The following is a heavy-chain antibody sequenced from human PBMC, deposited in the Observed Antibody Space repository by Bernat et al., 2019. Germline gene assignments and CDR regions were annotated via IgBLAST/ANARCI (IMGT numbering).Heavy chain of an antibody. D-gene: IGHD6-19*01. Sequence: QVQLVQSGAEVKKPGASVKVSCKASGYTFTGYYMHWVRQAPGQGLEWMGWINPNSGGTNYAQKFQGRVTMTRDTSISTAYMELSSLRSEDTAVYYCARARVALRGGWSRTTKHNWFDPWGQGTLVTVSS. CDR1: GYTFTGYY. V-gene: IGHV1-2*02. J-gene: IGHJ5*02. CDR2: INPNSGGT. CDR3: ARARVALRGGWSRTTKHNWFDP.